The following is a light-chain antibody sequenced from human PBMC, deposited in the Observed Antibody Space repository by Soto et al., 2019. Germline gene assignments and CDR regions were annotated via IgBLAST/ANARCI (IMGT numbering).Light chain of an antibody. V-gene: IGKV3-11*01. J-gene: IGKJ5*01. CDR1: QSVSES. CDR3: HQRQYWPPIT. Sequence: EIVLTQSPATLSLSPGERATLSCRASQSVSESLAWYQQKPGQAPRLLIHSASNRATGIPARFSGSGSGTDFTLTISSLEPEDFAVYYCHQRQYWPPITFGQGTRLEIK. CDR2: SAS.